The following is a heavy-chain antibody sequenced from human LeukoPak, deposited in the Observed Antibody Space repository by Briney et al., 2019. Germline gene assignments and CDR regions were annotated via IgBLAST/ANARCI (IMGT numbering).Heavy chain of an antibody. V-gene: IGHV4-61*08. D-gene: IGHD4-17*01. J-gene: IGHJ4*02. CDR3: ARGSYGEVTPFDY. Sequence: SETLSLTCTVSGGSISSGGYYWSWIRQHPGKGLEWIGYIYCSGSTNYNPSLKSRVTISVDTSKNQFSLKLSSVTAADTAVYYCARGSYGEVTPFDYWGQGTLVTVSS. CDR1: GGSISSGGYY. CDR2: IYCSGST.